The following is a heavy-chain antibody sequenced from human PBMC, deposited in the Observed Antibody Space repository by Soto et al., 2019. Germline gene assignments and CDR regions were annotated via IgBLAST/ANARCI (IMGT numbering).Heavy chain of an antibody. V-gene: IGHV5-51*01. J-gene: IGHJ4*02. CDR2: IYPGAHET. CDR1: GYTLSNFW. CDR3: ARSPRSSPYFDY. D-gene: IGHD6-13*01. Sequence: GESLKISCQSSGYTLSNFWIGWVRQLPGKGLEWMGIIYPGAHETRYSPSFHGKVTISADRSINTAYLQWNSLEASDTAFYFCARSPRSSPYFDYWGQGALVTVSS.